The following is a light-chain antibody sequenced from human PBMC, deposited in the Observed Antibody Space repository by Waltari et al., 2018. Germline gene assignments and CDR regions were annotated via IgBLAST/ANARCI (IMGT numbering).Light chain of an antibody. CDR3: QSYDDTNDVV. CDR1: GGRIASNL. CDR2: EDN. J-gene: IGLJ2*01. Sequence: NFVLTQPHSVSESPGKTVTISCIGSGGRIASNLLHGYQQRPGSAPTMVIHEDNRRPSGVPDRFSGSVDSSSNSASLTISGLKTEDEAVYYCQSYDDTNDVVFGGGTKLTVL. V-gene: IGLV6-57*02.